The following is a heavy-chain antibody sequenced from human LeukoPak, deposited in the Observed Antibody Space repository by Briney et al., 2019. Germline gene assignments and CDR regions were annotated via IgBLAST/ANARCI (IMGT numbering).Heavy chain of an antibody. J-gene: IGHJ6*02. CDR1: GFTFSSYW. CDR3: ARGCSSTSCALPDYYGMDV. Sequence: PGGSLRLSCAASGFTFSSYWMSWVRQAPGKGLEWVANIKQDGSEKYYVDSVKGRFTISRDNAKNSLYLQMNSLRAEDTAVYYCARGCSSTSCALPDYYGMDVWGQGTTVTVSS. CDR2: IKQDGSEK. V-gene: IGHV3-7*01. D-gene: IGHD2-2*01.